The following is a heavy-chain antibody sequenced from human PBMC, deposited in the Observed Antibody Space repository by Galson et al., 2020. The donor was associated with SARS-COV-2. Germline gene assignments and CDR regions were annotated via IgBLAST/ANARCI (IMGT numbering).Heavy chain of an antibody. CDR3: ARVVGGPAIGEVAFAV. CDR2: ISGSGGTT. D-gene: IGHD2-15*01. CDR1: GFTFNNYA. V-gene: IGHV3-23*01. Sequence: GGSLRLSCAASGFTFNNYAMSWFRQTPGKGLEWVSSISGSGGTTYYADSVKGRFAISRDNSKNTLFLQMNSLRAEDTAVYYCARVVGGPAIGEVAFAVWGQGAMVTVS. J-gene: IGHJ3*01.